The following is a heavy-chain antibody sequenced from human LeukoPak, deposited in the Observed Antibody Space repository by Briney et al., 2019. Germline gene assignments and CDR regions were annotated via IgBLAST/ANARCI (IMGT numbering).Heavy chain of an antibody. Sequence: SETLSLTCTVSGGSISTYYWSWIRQPAGKGLEWIGRLSSSGTTDYNTSLKSRVTMSVDTSTNQLSLNLTSVTAADTAVYYCAREVSGSDYYRAYAYWGQGTLVTVSS. CDR1: GGSISTYY. V-gene: IGHV4-4*07. CDR2: LSSSGTT. J-gene: IGHJ4*02. CDR3: AREVSGSDYYRAYAY. D-gene: IGHD3-3*01.